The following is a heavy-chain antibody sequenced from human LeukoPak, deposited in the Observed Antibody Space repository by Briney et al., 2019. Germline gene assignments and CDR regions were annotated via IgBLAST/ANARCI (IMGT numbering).Heavy chain of an antibody. D-gene: IGHD5-18*01. J-gene: IGHJ4*02. CDR2: ISYDGSNK. CDR1: GFTFSNYA. Sequence: PGGSLRLSCAASGFTFSNYAMSWVRQAPGKGLEWVAVISYDGSNKYYADSVKGRFTISRDNSKNTLYLQMNSLRAEDTAVYYCARDLGYSYGFLDYWGQGTLVTVSS. V-gene: IGHV3-30*04. CDR3: ARDLGYSYGFLDY.